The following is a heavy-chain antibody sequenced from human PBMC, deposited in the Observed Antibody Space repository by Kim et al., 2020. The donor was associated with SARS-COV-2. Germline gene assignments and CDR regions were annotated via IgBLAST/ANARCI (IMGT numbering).Heavy chain of an antibody. CDR1: GGSFSGYY. Sequence: SETPSLTCAVYGGSFSGYYWSWIRQPPGKGLEWIGEINHSGSTNYNPSLKSRVTISVDTSKNQFSLKLSSVTAADTAVYYCARGRYSSSWYGISGWFDP. V-gene: IGHV4-34*01. J-gene: IGHJ5*02. CDR2: INHSGST. D-gene: IGHD6-13*01. CDR3: ARGRYSSSWYGISGWFDP.